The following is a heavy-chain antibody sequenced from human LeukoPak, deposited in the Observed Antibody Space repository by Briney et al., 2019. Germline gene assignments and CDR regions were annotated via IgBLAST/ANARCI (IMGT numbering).Heavy chain of an antibody. CDR1: GFPFDVYA. V-gene: IGHV3-9*01. CDR3: VKDFGQTTAAIAY. J-gene: IGHJ4*02. CDR2: IRWSTDSV. Sequence: GGSLRLSCAASGFPFDVYAMHWVRQAPGKGLEWVSGIRWSTDSVGYADSVRGRFTISRDKAKNSLYLQMNSLRAEDTALYYCVKDFGQTTAAIAYWGQGTLVTVSS. D-gene: IGHD2-2*01.